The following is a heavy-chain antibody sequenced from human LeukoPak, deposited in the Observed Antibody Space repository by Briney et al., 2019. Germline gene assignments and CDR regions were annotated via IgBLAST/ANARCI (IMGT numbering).Heavy chain of an antibody. CDR1: GFTFSSYS. CDR3: AKSKVPATTRYLIYYFDY. V-gene: IGHV3-21*04. J-gene: IGHJ4*02. D-gene: IGHD1-26*01. CDR2: ISSSSSYI. Sequence: TPGGSLRLSCAASGFTFSSYSMNCVRQAPGKGLEWVSSISSSSSYIYYADSVKGRFTISRDNAKNSLYLQMNSLRAEDTAVYYCAKSKVPATTRYLIYYFDYWGQGTLVTVSS.